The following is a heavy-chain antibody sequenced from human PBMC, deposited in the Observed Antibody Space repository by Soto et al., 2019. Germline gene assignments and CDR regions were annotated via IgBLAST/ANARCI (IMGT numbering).Heavy chain of an antibody. CDR3: ARSETAGHKGFDI. V-gene: IGHV1-69*06. J-gene: IGHJ3*02. Sequence: QVQLEQSGAEVRKPGSSVKVSCKASGGTFSSSAINWLRQAPGQGPEWMGGIIPTFGTSNYIPKLRGRVTITADTSTNTAHMEMSSLTSEDTAMYYCARSETAGHKGFDIWGQGTMVTVSA. CDR2: IIPTFGTS. CDR1: GGTFSSSA. D-gene: IGHD6-19*01.